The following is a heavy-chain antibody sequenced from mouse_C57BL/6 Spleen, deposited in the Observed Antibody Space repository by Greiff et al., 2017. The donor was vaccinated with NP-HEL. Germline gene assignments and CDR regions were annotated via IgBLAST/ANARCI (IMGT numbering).Heavy chain of an antibody. CDR2: ISSGSSTI. V-gene: IGHV5-17*01. J-gene: IGHJ1*03. CDR1: GFTFSDYG. D-gene: IGHD1-1*01. Sequence: EVQEVESGGGLVKPGGSLKLSCAASGFTFSDYGMHWVRQAPEKGLEWVAYISSGSSTIYYADTVKGRFTISRDNAKNTLFLQMTSLRSEDQAMYFCARPYGGWYFDVWGTGTTVTVSS. CDR3: ARPYGGWYFDV.